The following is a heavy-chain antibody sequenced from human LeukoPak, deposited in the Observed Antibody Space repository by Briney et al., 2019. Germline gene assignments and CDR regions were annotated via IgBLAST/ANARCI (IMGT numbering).Heavy chain of an antibody. CDR2: IYYSGST. V-gene: IGHV4-59*01. CDR3: ARGGYYGSGNDFRFDP. CDR1: GGSISSYY. J-gene: IGHJ5*02. Sequence: SETLSLTCTVSGGSISSYYWSWIRQPPGKGLEWIGYIYYSGSTNYKPSLKSRVTISVDTSKSQFSLKLSSVTAADTAVYYCARGGYYGSGNDFRFDPWGQGTLVTVSS. D-gene: IGHD3-10*01.